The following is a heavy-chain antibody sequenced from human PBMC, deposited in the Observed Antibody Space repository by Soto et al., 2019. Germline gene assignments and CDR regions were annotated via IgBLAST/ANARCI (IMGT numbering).Heavy chain of an antibody. CDR1: GFTFSSYG. J-gene: IGHJ3*02. CDR2: ISYDGSNK. D-gene: IGHD6-19*01. Sequence: QVQLVESGGGVVHPGRSLRLSCAASGFTFSSYGMHWVRQAPGKGLEWVAVISYDGSNKNYADSVKGRFIISRDNSKNTLFLVMNSLRAEDTAVYYCANGYSLRAVVGHAFDIWGQGTMVTVSS. CDR3: ANGYSLRAVVGHAFDI. V-gene: IGHV3-30*18.